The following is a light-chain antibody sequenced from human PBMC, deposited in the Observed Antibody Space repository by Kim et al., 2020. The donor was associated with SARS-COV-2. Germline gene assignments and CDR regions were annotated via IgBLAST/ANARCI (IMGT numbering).Light chain of an antibody. J-gene: IGLJ2*01. Sequence: VAVGQTVRITCQGDSLRNYFATWYQQKPGQAPVLVVYGKNNRPSGIPDRFSGSSSGNTASLTIAGTQAEDEADYYCNSRDTSGDWSFGGGTQLTVL. V-gene: IGLV3-19*01. CDR1: SLRNYF. CDR2: GKN. CDR3: NSRDTSGDWS.